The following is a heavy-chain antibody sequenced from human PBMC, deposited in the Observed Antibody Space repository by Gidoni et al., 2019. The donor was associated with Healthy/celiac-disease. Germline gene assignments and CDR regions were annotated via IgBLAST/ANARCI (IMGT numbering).Heavy chain of an antibody. Sequence: QLQLQESGPGLVKPSETLSLTCTVSGGSISSSSYYWGWISQPPGKGLEWIGSIYYSGSTYYNPSLKSRVTIAVDTSKNQFSLKLSSVTAADTAVYYCARDLGYSNYTVWGPWFDPWGQGTLVTVSS. CDR2: IYYSGST. CDR3: ARDLGYSNYTVWGPWFDP. J-gene: IGHJ5*02. V-gene: IGHV4-39*07. D-gene: IGHD4-4*01. CDR1: GGSISSSSYY.